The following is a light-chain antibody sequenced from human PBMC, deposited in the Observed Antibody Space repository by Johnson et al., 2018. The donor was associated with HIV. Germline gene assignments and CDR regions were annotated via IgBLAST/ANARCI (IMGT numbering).Light chain of an antibody. V-gene: IGLV1-51*01. Sequence: QSVLTQPPSVSAAPGQKVTISCSGSSSNIGNNYVSWYQHLPGTAPKLLIYDNNKRPSGIPDRFSASESGTSATLGITGLQTGDEADYYCGTWDSSLSPHYVFGTGTKVTVL. CDR2: DNN. CDR3: GTWDSSLSPHYV. CDR1: SSNIGNNY. J-gene: IGLJ1*01.